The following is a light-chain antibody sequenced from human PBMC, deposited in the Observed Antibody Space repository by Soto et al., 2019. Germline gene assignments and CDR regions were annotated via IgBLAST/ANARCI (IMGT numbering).Light chain of an antibody. J-gene: IGLJ2*01. V-gene: IGLV1-47*01. Sequence: QSVLTQPPSASGTPGPRVTISCSGSSSDIGSNSVYWYQQLPGTAPKLLIYRNNQRPSGVPDRFSGSKSGTSASLAISGLRSEDEADYYCAAWDDSLSGVIFGGGTKQTVL. CDR2: RNN. CDR1: SSDIGSNS. CDR3: AAWDDSLSGVI.